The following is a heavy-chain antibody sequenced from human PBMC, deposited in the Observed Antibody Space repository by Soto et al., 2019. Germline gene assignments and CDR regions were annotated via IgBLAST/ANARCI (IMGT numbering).Heavy chain of an antibody. CDR3: ARVHIVVVPAARVRWFDP. CDR2: INHSGST. Sequence: PSETLSLTCAVYGGSFSGYYWSWIRQPPGKGLEWVGEINHSGSTNYNPSLKSRVTISVDTSKNQFSLKLSSVTAADTAVYYCARVHIVVVPAARVRWFDPWGQGTLVTVSS. D-gene: IGHD2-2*01. CDR1: GGSFSGYY. J-gene: IGHJ5*02. V-gene: IGHV4-34*01.